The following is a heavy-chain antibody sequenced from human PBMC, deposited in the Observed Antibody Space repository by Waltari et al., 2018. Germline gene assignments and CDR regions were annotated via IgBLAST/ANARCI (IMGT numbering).Heavy chain of an antibody. J-gene: IGHJ5*02. D-gene: IGHD2-21*01. Sequence: QVQLVQFGAEVKKPGASVKVSCKASGYTFTGYYMHWVRQAPGQGLEWMGRINPNSGGTNYEQKFQGRVTMTRDTAISTAYMELSRLRSDDTAVYYCARDRRVVRHPFDPWGQGTLVTVSS. CDR3: ARDRRVVRHPFDP. CDR1: GYTFTGYY. CDR2: INPNSGGT. V-gene: IGHV1-2*06.